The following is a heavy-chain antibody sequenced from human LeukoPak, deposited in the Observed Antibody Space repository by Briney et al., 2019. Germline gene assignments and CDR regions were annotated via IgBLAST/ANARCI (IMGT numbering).Heavy chain of an antibody. CDR3: ARGYYDYVWGSYFYY. Sequence: ASVKVSCKASGYTFTGYYMHWVRQAPGQGLEWMGWINPNSGGTNYAQKFQGRVTMTRDTSISTAYMELSRLRSDDTAAYYCARGYYDYVWGSYFYYWGQGTLVTVSS. CDR2: INPNSGGT. D-gene: IGHD3-16*01. V-gene: IGHV1-2*02. J-gene: IGHJ4*02. CDR1: GYTFTGYY.